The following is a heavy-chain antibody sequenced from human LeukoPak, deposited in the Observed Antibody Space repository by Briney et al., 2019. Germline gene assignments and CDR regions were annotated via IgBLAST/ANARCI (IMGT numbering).Heavy chain of an antibody. J-gene: IGHJ4*02. CDR1: GFTFSSYG. Sequence: GGSLRLSCAASGFTFSSYGMHWVRQAPGKGLEWVSSISSSSSYIYYADSVKGRFTISRDNAKNSLYLQMNSLRAEDTAVYYCAREGEGSSSQDYWGQGTLVTVSS. CDR2: ISSSSSYI. CDR3: AREGEGSSSQDY. D-gene: IGHD6-13*01. V-gene: IGHV3-21*01.